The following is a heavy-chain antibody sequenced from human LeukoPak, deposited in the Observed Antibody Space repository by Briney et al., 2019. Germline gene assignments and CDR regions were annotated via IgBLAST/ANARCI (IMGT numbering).Heavy chain of an antibody. V-gene: IGHV1-18*01. CDR3: ARGMGYSYGHPQGAFDI. CDR2: MSAYNGKT. D-gene: IGHD5-18*01. Sequence: GASVKDSCKASGYSFTSYGFNWVRQAPGQGLEWMGWMSAYNGKTNYAHSLQGRVTVTADTSTSTAYMELRSLRSEDTAVYYCARGMGYSYGHPQGAFDIWGQGTMVTVSS. CDR1: GYSFTSYG. J-gene: IGHJ3*02.